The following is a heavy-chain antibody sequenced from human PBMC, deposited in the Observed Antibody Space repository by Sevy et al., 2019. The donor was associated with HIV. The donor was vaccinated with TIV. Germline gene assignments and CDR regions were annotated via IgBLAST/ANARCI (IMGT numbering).Heavy chain of an antibody. CDR3: ARVGYCSGGSCYPEYFQH. V-gene: IGHV3-48*01. CDR2: ISSSSSTI. D-gene: IGHD2-15*01. Sequence: GGSLRLSCAASGFTFSSYSMNWVRQAPGKGLEWVSYISSSSSTIYYADSVKGRFTISRDNAKNSLYLQMNSLSAEDTAVYYCARVGYCSGGSCYPEYFQHWGQGTLVTVSS. J-gene: IGHJ1*01. CDR1: GFTFSSYS.